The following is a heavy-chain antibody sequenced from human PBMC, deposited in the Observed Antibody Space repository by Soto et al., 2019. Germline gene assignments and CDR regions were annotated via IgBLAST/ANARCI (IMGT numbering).Heavy chain of an antibody. CDR2: VIGSGVHT. CDR3: AKRKTGLLWFGASGGLDV. CDR1: GFTFNNYA. D-gene: IGHD3-10*01. J-gene: IGHJ6*02. Sequence: EWSLRLSCAASGFTFNNYAMSWVRQAPGKGLEWVSAVIGSGVHTYYADSVKGRFTISRDNSKNTLYLQMNSLTAGDTAVYYCAKRKTGLLWFGASGGLDVWGQGNPVT. V-gene: IGHV3-23*01.